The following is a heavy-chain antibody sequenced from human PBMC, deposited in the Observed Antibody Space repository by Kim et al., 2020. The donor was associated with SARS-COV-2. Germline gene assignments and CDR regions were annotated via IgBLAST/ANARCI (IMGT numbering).Heavy chain of an antibody. V-gene: IGHV3-23*01. CDR1: GFTFSSYA. CDR2: ISGSGGST. D-gene: IGHD3-9*01. Sequence: PGGSLRLSCAASGFTFSSYAMSWVRQAPGKGLEWVSAISGSGGSTYYADSVKGRFTISRDNSKNTLYLQMNSLRAEDTAVYYCAKDPVGTYYDILTTAGGTDYWGQGTLVTVSS. J-gene: IGHJ4*02. CDR3: AKDPVGTYYDILTTAGGTDY.